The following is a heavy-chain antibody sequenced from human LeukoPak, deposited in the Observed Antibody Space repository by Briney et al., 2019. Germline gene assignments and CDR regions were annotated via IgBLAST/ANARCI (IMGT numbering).Heavy chain of an antibody. Sequence: ASVKVSCTASGYTFTSYGISWVRQAPGQGLEWMGWINPNSGGTNYAQKFQGWVTMTRDTSISTAYMELSRLRSDDTAVYYCARGYSYGLYYFDYWGQGTLVTVSS. V-gene: IGHV1-2*04. D-gene: IGHD5-18*01. CDR2: INPNSGGT. CDR1: GYTFTSYG. CDR3: ARGYSYGLYYFDY. J-gene: IGHJ4*02.